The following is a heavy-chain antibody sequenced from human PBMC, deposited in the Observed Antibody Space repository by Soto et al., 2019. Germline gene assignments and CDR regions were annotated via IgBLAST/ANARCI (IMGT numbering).Heavy chain of an antibody. J-gene: IGHJ4*02. CDR1: GGSMTNNY. CDR3: ARGGWYNDY. D-gene: IGHD6-19*01. CDR2: IYFSGTT. V-gene: IGHV4-59*01. Sequence: QVQLQESGPGLVKPSETLSLTCTVSGGSMTNNYWSWIRQPPGKRLESIGYIYFSGTTIYSPSLKSRVTIEVDTSKNQFSLKLNSVTAADTAVYYCARGGWYNDYWGQGALVTVSS.